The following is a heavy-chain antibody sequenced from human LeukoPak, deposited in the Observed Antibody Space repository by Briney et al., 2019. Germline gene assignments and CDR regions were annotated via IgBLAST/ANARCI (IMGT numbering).Heavy chain of an antibody. CDR1: GFTFYDYA. CDR2: ISWNSGSI. J-gene: IGHJ4*02. D-gene: IGHD5-12*01. CDR3: AKALRRGAFDY. V-gene: IGHV3-9*01. Sequence: PGRSLRLSCAASGFTFYDYAMHWVRQAPGQGLEWVSGISWNSGSIVYADSVKGRFTISRDNAKNSLYLQRNSVRAEDTALYYCAKALRRGAFDYWGQGTLVTVSS.